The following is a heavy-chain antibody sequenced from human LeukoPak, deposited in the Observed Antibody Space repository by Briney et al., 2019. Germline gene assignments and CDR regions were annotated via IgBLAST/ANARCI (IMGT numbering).Heavy chain of an antibody. CDR3: AKNYDILTGYSYYYMDV. CDR1: GFTFSSYG. D-gene: IGHD3-9*01. Sequence: GGSLRLSCAASGFTFSSYGMHWVRQAPGKGLEWVAFIRYDGSNKYYADSVKGRFTTSRDNSKNTLYLQMNSLRAEDTAVYYCAKNYDILTGYSYYYMDVWGKGTTVTISS. J-gene: IGHJ6*03. V-gene: IGHV3-30*02. CDR2: IRYDGSNK.